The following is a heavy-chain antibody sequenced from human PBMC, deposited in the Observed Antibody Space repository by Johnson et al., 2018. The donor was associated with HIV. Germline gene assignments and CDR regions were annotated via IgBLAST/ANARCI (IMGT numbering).Heavy chain of an antibody. Sequence: VQLVESGGGVVQPGRSLRLSCAASGFTFSSYWMSWVRQAPGKGLEWVANIKQDGSEKYYVDSVKGRFHISRDNAKNSLYLQMNSLRAEDTAVFYCARDRSKLLYPFDAFDIWGQGTMVTVSS. D-gene: IGHD2-21*02. CDR1: GFTFSSYW. J-gene: IGHJ3*02. CDR2: IKQDGSEK. CDR3: ARDRSKLLYPFDAFDI. V-gene: IGHV3-7*01.